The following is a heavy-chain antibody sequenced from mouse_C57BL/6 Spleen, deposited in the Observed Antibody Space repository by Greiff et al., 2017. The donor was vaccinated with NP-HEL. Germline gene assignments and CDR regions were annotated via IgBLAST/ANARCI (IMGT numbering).Heavy chain of an antibody. V-gene: IGHV1-7*01. CDR3: TRSRDGYYGGYYAMDY. J-gene: IGHJ4*01. CDR1: GYTFTSYW. D-gene: IGHD2-3*01. Sequence: QVQLQQSGAELAKPGASVKLSCKASGYTFTSYWMHWVKQRPGQGLEWIGYINPSSGYTKYNQKFKDKATLTADKSSSTAYMQLSSLTSEDSAVYYCTRSRDGYYGGYYAMDYWGQGTSVTVSS. CDR2: INPSSGYT.